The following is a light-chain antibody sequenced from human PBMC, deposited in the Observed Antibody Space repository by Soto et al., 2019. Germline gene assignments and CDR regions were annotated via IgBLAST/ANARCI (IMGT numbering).Light chain of an antibody. CDR1: SSDVGGYNY. CDR3: SSYTSSSTDV. V-gene: IGLV2-14*01. J-gene: IGLJ1*01. CDR2: DVS. Sequence: QSVLTQPASVSGSPGQSITISCTGTSSDVGGYNYVSWYQQHPGKAHKLMIYDVSNRPSGVSNRFSGSKSGNTASLTISVFQAEDEADYYCSSYTSSSTDVFGTGTKVTVL.